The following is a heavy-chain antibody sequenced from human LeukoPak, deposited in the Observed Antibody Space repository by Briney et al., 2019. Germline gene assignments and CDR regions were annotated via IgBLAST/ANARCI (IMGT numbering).Heavy chain of an antibody. J-gene: IGHJ5*02. CDR3: AMVVAATINWFDP. CDR1: GGSISSYY. CDR2: IYTSGST. V-gene: IGHV4-4*09. D-gene: IGHD2-15*01. Sequence: SETLSLTCTVSGGSISSYYWSWIRQPPGKGLEWIGYIYTSGSTNYNPSLKSRVTISVDTSKNQFSLKLSSVTAADTAVYYCAMVVAATINWFDPWGQGTLVTVSS.